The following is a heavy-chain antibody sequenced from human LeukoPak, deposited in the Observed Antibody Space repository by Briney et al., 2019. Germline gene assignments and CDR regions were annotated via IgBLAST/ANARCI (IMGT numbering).Heavy chain of an antibody. D-gene: IGHD6-13*01. Sequence: GGSLRLSCAASRFTFSSYSMNWVCQAPGKGLEWVSSISSSSSYIYYADSMKGRFTISRDNAKNSLYLQMNSLRAEDTAVYYCARDLHSSSEGYFDYWGQGTLVTVSS. J-gene: IGHJ4*02. CDR1: RFTFSSYS. CDR2: ISSSSSYI. V-gene: IGHV3-21*01. CDR3: ARDLHSSSEGYFDY.